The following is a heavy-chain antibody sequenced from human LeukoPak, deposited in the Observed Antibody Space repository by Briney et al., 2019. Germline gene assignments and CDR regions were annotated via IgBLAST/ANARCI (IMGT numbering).Heavy chain of an antibody. J-gene: IGHJ4*02. Sequence: GESLQISCQGSGYSFTSYWIGWVRHMPGKGLEWMGIIYPGDSDTRYSPSFQGQVTISADKSISTAYLQWSSLKASDTAMYHCARLYGSGSYPLDYWGQGTLVTVSS. D-gene: IGHD3-10*01. CDR3: ARLYGSGSYPLDY. CDR2: IYPGDSDT. V-gene: IGHV5-51*01. CDR1: GYSFTSYW.